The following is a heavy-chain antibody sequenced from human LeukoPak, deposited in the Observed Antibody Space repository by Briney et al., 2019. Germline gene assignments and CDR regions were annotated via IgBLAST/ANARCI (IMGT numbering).Heavy chain of an antibody. J-gene: IGHJ5*02. D-gene: IGHD5-24*01. Sequence: ASVKVSCKASGYTFTSYYMHWVRQAPGHGLEWMGIINPSGGSTDYAQRFQGRVTMTRDMSTSTVYMELSNLKSEDTAVYYCARDNSVRDEAWWSDPWGQGTLVTVSS. V-gene: IGHV1-46*01. CDR3: ARDNSVRDEAWWSDP. CDR2: INPSGGST. CDR1: GYTFTSYY.